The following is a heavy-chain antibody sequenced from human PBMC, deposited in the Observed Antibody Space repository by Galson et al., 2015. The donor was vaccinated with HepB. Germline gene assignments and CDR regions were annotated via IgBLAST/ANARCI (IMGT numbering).Heavy chain of an antibody. CDR2: INHSGST. J-gene: IGHJ4*02. D-gene: IGHD3-10*01. Sequence: ETLSLTCAVYGGSFSGYYWSWIRQPPGKGLEWIGEINHSGSTNYNPSLKSRVTISVDTSKNQFSLKLSSVTAADTAVYYCARGRKGSRYYGSGSYYNSYFDYWGQGTLVTVSS. CDR3: ARGRKGSRYYGSGSYYNSYFDY. V-gene: IGHV4-34*01. CDR1: GGSFSGYY.